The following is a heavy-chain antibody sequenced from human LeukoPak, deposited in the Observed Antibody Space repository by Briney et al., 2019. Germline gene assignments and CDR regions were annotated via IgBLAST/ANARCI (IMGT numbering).Heavy chain of an antibody. V-gene: IGHV4-34*01. CDR3: ARGRKSNWFDP. CDR2: INHSGST. J-gene: IGHJ5*02. Sequence: SETLSLTCAVYGGSFSGYYWSWIRQPPGKGLEWIGEINHSGSTNYNPPLKSRVTISVDTSKNQFSLKLSSVTAADTAVYYCARGRKSNWFDPWGQGTLVTVSS. CDR1: GGSFSGYY.